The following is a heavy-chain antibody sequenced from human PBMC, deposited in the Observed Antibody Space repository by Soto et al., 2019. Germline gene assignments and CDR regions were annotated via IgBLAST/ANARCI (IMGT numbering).Heavy chain of an antibody. J-gene: IGHJ6*02. D-gene: IGHD2-21*02. CDR2: LYNAGST. V-gene: IGHV4-59*01. CDR3: ARDLWGYCGTDCYPLDV. CDR1: GGSISRYY. Sequence: SETLSLTCTFYGGSISRYYWSWIRHPPGKGLEWIGYLYNAGSTIYNPSLKSRVTISVDMSQNQFSLNLNYVTAADTAVYYCARDLWGYCGTDCYPLDVWGQWTTVTVS.